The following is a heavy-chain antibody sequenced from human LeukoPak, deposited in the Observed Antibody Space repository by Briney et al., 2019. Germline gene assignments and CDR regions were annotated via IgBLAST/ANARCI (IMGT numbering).Heavy chain of an antibody. CDR3: AKVATQLIVTTVIDY. CDR1: GFTFSSSP. V-gene: IGHV3-30-3*02. J-gene: IGHJ4*02. Sequence: PAGSLRLSCAASGFTFSSSPMHWVRQAPGMGLEWVSVISSDGSTKFYADSVKGRFTISRDNSKSTLYLQMDSLRAEDTAVYYCAKVATQLIVTTVIDYWGQGTLVTVSS. CDR2: ISSDGSTK. D-gene: IGHD4-17*01.